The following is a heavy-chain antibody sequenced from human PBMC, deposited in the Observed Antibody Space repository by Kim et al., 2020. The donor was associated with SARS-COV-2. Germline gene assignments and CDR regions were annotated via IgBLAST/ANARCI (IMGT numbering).Heavy chain of an antibody. CDR2: IYYSGST. CDR1: GGSISSSSYY. V-gene: IGHV4-39*01. CDR3: ARLARINYYYYYYMDV. Sequence: SETLSLTCTVSGGSISSSSYYWGWIRQPPGKGLEWIGSIYYSGSTYYNPSLKSRVTISVDTSKNQFSLKLSSVTAADTAVYYCARLARINYYYYYYMDVWGKGTTVTVSS. J-gene: IGHJ6*03.